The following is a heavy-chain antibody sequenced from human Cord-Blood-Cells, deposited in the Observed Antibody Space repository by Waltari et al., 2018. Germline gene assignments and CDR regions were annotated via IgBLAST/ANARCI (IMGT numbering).Heavy chain of an antibody. CDR1: GGSFSGYY. CDR3: ARGRGYRSYWYCDL. CDR2: INRSGST. V-gene: IGHV4-34*01. J-gene: IGHJ2*01. D-gene: IGHD2-15*01. Sequence: QVQLQQWGAGLLKPSETLSLTCAVYGGSFSGYYWSWIRQPPGKGLEWIGEINRSGSTNYNPAHKSRVTISVDTSKNQFSLKLSSVTAADTAVYYCARGRGYRSYWYCDLWGRGTLVTVSS.